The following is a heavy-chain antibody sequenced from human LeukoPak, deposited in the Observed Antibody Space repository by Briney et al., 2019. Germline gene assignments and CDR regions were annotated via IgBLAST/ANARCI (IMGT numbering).Heavy chain of an antibody. D-gene: IGHD3-22*01. J-gene: IGHJ4*02. Sequence: SETLSLTCTVSGGSISSSSYYWGWIRQPPGKGLEWIGSIYHSGSTYYNPSLKSRVTISVDTSKNQFSLKLSSVTAADTAVYYCARDYYDSSGYYRVTDYWGQGTLVTVSS. CDR1: GGSISSSSYY. CDR2: IYHSGST. CDR3: ARDYYDSSGYYRVTDY. V-gene: IGHV4-39*07.